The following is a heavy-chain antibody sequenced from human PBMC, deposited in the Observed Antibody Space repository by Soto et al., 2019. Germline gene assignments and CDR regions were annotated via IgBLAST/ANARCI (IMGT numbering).Heavy chain of an antibody. D-gene: IGHD4-17*01. CDR3: ARAITTVTPFDY. V-gene: IGHV4-30-2*01. J-gene: IGHJ4*02. CDR1: GGSISSGGYS. CDR2: IYHSGST. Sequence: QLQLQESGSGLVKPSQTLSLTCAVSGGSISSGGYSWIWIRQPPGKGLEWIGYIYHSGSTYYNPSLKSRVTISEDRSKNQFSLKLSSVTAADTAVYYCARAITTVTPFDYWGQGTLVTVSS.